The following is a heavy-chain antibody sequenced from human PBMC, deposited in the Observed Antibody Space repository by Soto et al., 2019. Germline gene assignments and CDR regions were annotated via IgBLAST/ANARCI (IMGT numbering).Heavy chain of an antibody. CDR1: GFIFSNCW. Sequence: EVHLVESGGGLVQPGGSLRLSCVASGFIFSNCWMHWVRQAPGVGLVWVSHINSDGSSTTYADSVKGRFTISRDNAKNTLYLQMNSLRAEDTAVYYCVRAIGHYGMDVWGRGATVTVSS. V-gene: IGHV3-74*01. J-gene: IGHJ6*02. CDR2: INSDGSST. D-gene: IGHD3-22*01. CDR3: VRAIGHYGMDV.